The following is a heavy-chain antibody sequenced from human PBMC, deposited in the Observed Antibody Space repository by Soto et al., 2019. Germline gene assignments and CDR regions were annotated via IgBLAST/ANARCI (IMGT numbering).Heavy chain of an antibody. CDR3: TADPYDYYGMDV. CDR2: IKSKTDGGTT. Sequence: PGGSLRLSCAASGFTCSNAWMSWVRQAPGKGLEWVGRIKSKTDGGTTDYAAPVKGRFTISRDDSKNTLYLQMNSLKTEDTAVYYCTADPYDYYGMDVWGQGTTLTVSS. J-gene: IGHJ6*02. CDR1: GFTCSNAW. V-gene: IGHV3-15*07.